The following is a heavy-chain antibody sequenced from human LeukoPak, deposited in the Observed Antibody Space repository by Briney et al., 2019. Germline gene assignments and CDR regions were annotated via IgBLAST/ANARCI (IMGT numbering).Heavy chain of an antibody. Sequence: GGSLRLSCAASGFTFSSYWMSWVRQAPGKGLEWVANIEQDGSEKYYVDSVKGRFTISRDNAKNSLYLQMNSLRAEDTAVYYCARDRVKGAAAGSNYWGQGTLVTVSS. V-gene: IGHV3-7*03. D-gene: IGHD6-13*01. J-gene: IGHJ4*02. CDR3: ARDRVKGAAAGSNY. CDR2: IEQDGSEK. CDR1: GFTFSSYW.